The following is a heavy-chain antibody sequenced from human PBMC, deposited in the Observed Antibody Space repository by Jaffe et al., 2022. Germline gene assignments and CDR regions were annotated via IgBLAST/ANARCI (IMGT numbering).Heavy chain of an antibody. J-gene: IGHJ4*02. V-gene: IGHV3-72*01. CDR1: GFTLSDHY. CDR2: TRAKANGYTT. D-gene: IGHD4-17*01. Sequence: EVQLVESGGGLVQPGGSLRLSCAASGFTLSDHYMDWVRQAPGKGLEWVARTRAKANGYTTEYAASVKGRFTLSRDDSQNSLYLLMSSLKTEDTAVYYCARVLVYGDCAAFDYWGQGTLVTVSS. CDR3: ARVLVYGDCAAFDY.